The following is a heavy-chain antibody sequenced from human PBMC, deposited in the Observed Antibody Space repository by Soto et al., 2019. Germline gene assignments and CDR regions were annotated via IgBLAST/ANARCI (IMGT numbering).Heavy chain of an antibody. J-gene: IGHJ6*02. V-gene: IGHV1-69*13. CDR1: GGTFSSYA. CDR2: IIPIFGTA. CDR3: ARDLRQLVGDYYYYGMDV. Sequence: GASVKVSCKASGGTFSSYAISWVRQAPGQGLEWMGGIIPIFGTANYAQKFQGRVTITADESTSTAYMELSSLRSEDTAVYYCARDLRQLVGDYYYYGMDVWGQGTTVTVSS. D-gene: IGHD6-6*01.